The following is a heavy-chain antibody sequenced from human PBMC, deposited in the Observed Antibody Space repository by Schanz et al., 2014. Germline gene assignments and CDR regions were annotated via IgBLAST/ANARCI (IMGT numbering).Heavy chain of an antibody. J-gene: IGHJ3*02. CDR2: ILGLGSTT. Sequence: EVQLLESGGGLVQPGGSLRLSCSASTFTFDHYAMTWVRQAPGKGLEWVSAILGLGSTTYYADSVKGRFTISRDNSKNLMYLQMNSLRAEDAAVYYCAKGRFGELSAFDIWGQGTMVTVSS. CDR3: AKGRFGELSAFDI. CDR1: TFTFDHYA. V-gene: IGHV3-23*01. D-gene: IGHD3-10*01.